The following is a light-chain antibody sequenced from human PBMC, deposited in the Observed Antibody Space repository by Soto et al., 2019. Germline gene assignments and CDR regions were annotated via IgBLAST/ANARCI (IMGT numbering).Light chain of an antibody. CDR2: RNN. J-gene: IGLJ2*01. CDR3: GGRDDGLSGPV. CDR1: SSNIGSNY. Sequence: QSVLTQPPSASGTPGQRVNLSCSGSSSNIGSNYVYWYRQFPGTAPKLLIQRNNQRPSGVPARFSGSKSGTSASLAISGLRSEDEADYYCGGRDDGLSGPVFGGGTKLTVL. V-gene: IGLV1-47*01.